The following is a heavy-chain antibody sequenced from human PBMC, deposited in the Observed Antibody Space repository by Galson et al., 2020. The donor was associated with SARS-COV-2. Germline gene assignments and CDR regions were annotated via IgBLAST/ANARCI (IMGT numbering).Heavy chain of an antibody. V-gene: IGHV3-74*01. D-gene: IGHD7-27*01. CDR1: GFTFSSYW. CDR3: ARGDMGNDYFDY. J-gene: IGHJ4*02. CDR2: IYSEGSST. Sequence: GGSLRLSCAASGFTFSSYWMHWVRQAPGKGLVWVSRIYSEGSSTSYADSVKGRFTISGDNAKNTLYLQMNSMRAEDTAVYYCARGDMGNDYFDYWGQGTLVTVSS.